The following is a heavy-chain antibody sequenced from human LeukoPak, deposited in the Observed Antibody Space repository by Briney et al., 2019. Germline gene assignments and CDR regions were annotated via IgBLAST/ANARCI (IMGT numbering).Heavy chain of an antibody. V-gene: IGHV3-66*03. CDR2: IYSSGAT. D-gene: IGHD1-26*01. J-gene: IGHJ5*02. Sequence: GGSLRLSCAASGFSVNNNYLSWVRRAPGKGLEWVSSIYSSGATYYAESVKGRFSISRDSSKNTFDLQMNTLRAEDTAVYYCAKDGVGATWFGHWGQGALVTVSS. CDR3: AKDGVGATWFGH. CDR1: GFSVNNNY.